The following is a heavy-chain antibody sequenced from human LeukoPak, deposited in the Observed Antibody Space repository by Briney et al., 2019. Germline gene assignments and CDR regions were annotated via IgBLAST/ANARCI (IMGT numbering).Heavy chain of an antibody. CDR2: IDYSGST. D-gene: IGHD2-2*01. CDR3: ARGLFSTRRESDY. Sequence: SETLSLTCSVSGDSISNFYWSWIRQPPGQGLEWIGYIDYSGSTSYNPSLKSRVTISIDTSKNQFSLTLSSVAAADTAVYFCARGLFSTRRESDYWGQGTLVTVSS. V-gene: IGHV4-59*01. CDR1: GDSISNFY. J-gene: IGHJ4*02.